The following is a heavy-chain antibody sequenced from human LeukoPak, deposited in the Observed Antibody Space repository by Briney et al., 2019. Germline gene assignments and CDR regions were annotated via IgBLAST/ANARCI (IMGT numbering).Heavy chain of an antibody. CDR1: GGSISSSSYY. V-gene: IGHV4-39*01. D-gene: IGHD3-16*02. Sequence: PSETLSLTCTVSGGSISSSSYYWGWIRQPPGKGLEWIVSIYDSGSTYYNPSLKSRVTISVDTSKNQFSLKLSSVTAADTAVYYCARGVWGSYRYTGSFDYWGQGALVIVSS. J-gene: IGHJ4*02. CDR3: ARGVWGSYRYTGSFDY. CDR2: IYDSGST.